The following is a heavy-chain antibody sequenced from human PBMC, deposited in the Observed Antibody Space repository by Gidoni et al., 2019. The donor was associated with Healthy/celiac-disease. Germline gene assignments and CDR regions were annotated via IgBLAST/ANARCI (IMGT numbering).Heavy chain of an antibody. CDR1: GFTFSSYA. J-gene: IGHJ3*02. CDR3: AKDRNLGSGWSGAFDI. V-gene: IGHV3-23*01. Sequence: EVQLLESGGGLVQPGGSVRLSCAASGFTFSSYAMSWVGPAPGKGLEWVSAISGSCGSTYYADSVKGRFTISLDNSKNTLYLQMNSLRAEDTAVYYCAKDRNLGSGWSGAFDIWGQGTMVTVSS. CDR2: ISGSCGST. D-gene: IGHD6-19*01.